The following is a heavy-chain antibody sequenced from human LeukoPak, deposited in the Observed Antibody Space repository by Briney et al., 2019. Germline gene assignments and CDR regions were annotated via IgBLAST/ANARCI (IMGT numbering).Heavy chain of an antibody. CDR3: AKVSLSGYSSGWTDY. CDR1: GFTFDDYA. CDR2: ISWNSGSI. Sequence: GGSLRLSCAASGFTFDDYAMHWVRQAPGKGLEWVSCISWNSGSIGYADSVKGRFTISRDNAKNSLYLQMNSLRAEDTALYYCAKVSLSGYSSGWTDYWGQGTLVTVSS. V-gene: IGHV3-9*01. J-gene: IGHJ4*02. D-gene: IGHD6-19*01.